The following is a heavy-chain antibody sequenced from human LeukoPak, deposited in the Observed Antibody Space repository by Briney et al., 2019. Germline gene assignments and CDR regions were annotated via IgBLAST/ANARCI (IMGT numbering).Heavy chain of an antibody. D-gene: IGHD6-19*01. CDR2: ISYDGSNK. CDR3: ARARGSGWSGGGYFDY. V-gene: IGHV3-30-3*01. Sequence: GGSLRLSCAASGFTFSSYAMHWVRQAPGKGLEWVAVISYDGSNKYYADSVKGRFTISRDNSKNTLYLQMNSLRAEDTAVYYCARARGSGWSGGGYFDYWGQGTLVTVPS. CDR1: GFTFSSYA. J-gene: IGHJ4*02.